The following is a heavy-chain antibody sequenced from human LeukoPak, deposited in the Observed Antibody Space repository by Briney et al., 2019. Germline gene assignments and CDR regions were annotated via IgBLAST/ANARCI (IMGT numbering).Heavy chain of an antibody. CDR1: GFTFSTYW. J-gene: IGHJ4*02. CDR2: INSDGSST. D-gene: IGHD2-15*01. CDR3: AKGRGYCTGGSCYSDY. V-gene: IGHV3-74*01. Sequence: PGGSLRLSCAASGFTFSTYWMHWVRQAPGKGLVWVSRINSDGSSTNNADSVKGRFTISRDNAKNTLYLQMNSLRVGDTAIYYCAKGRGYCTGGSCYSDYWGQGTLVTVSS.